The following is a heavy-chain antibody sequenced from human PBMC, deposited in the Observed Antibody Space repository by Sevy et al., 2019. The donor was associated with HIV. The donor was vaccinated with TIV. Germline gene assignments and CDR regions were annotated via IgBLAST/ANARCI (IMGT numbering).Heavy chain of an antibody. CDR3: AKDYYDSSGYYPMDAFDI. D-gene: IGHD3-22*01. V-gene: IGHV3-23*01. CDR1: GFTFSTYA. J-gene: IGHJ3*02. CDR2: ISGSGGST. Sequence: GGSLRLSCAASGFTFSTYAMSWVRQAPGKGLEWVSGISGSGGSTYYADSVKGRFTIPRDNSKNTLYLQMNSLRAEDTAVYYCAKDYYDSSGYYPMDAFDIWGQGTMVTVSS.